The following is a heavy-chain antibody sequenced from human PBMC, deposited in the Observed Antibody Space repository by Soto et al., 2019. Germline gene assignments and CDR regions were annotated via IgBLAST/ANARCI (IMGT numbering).Heavy chain of an antibody. CDR1: GGTFSSYA. D-gene: IGHD5-12*01. CDR3: ARDLTTHSGYALYYYYYGRDV. V-gene: IGHV1-69*01. J-gene: IGHJ6*02. CDR2: IIPIFGTA. Sequence: QVQLVQSGAEVKKPGSSVKVSCKASGGTFSSYAISWVRQAPGQGLEWMGGIIPIFGTANYAQKFQGRVTITADESTSTAYMELSSLRSEDTAVYYCARDLTTHSGYALYYYYYGRDVWGQGTTVTVSS.